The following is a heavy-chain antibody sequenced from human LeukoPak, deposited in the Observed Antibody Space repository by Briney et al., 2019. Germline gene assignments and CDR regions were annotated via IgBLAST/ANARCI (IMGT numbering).Heavy chain of an antibody. D-gene: IGHD6-13*01. CDR3: AKDHGGYTSSWFTN. V-gene: IGHV3-23*01. CDR1: GFTFSSYA. J-gene: IGHJ4*02. Sequence: GGSLRLSCAASGFTFSSYAMSWVRQAPGTGLEWVSFISGSGGTTYYADSVMGRFTISRDNSKNTLYLQLNSLKDEDTAVYYCAKDHGGYTSSWFTNWGQGTLVTVSS. CDR2: ISGSGGTT.